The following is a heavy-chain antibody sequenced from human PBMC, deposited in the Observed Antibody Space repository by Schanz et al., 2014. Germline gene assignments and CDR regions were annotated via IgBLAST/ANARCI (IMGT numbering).Heavy chain of an antibody. CDR3: AKEKGGHSGYDLVS. CDR1: GFTFFGSFA. J-gene: IGHJ5*02. CDR2: ISSDGNQQ. V-gene: IGHV3-30*18. Sequence: VQLLESGGGLVQPGGSLRLSCVASGFTFFGSFAMSWVRQAPGKGLEWVGVISSDGNQQYYVDSVRGRFTMSRDNARNMVFLQMSSLRAEDTAVYYCAKEKGGHSGYDLVSWGQGTLLIVSS. D-gene: IGHD5-12*01.